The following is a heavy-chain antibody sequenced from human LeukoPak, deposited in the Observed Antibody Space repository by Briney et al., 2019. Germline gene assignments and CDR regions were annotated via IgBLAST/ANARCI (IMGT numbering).Heavy chain of an antibody. CDR1: GFTFSSYW. D-gene: IGHD1-26*01. CDR3: AKKRGYSGSTSFAY. CDR2: IKQDGSEK. Sequence: GGSLRLSCAASGFTFSSYWMSWVRQAPGKGLEWVANIKQDGSEKYYVDSVKGRFTISRDNAKNSLYLQMNSLRAEDTAVYYCAKKRGYSGSTSFAYGGKETLVTSSS. J-gene: IGHJ4*02. V-gene: IGHV3-7*01.